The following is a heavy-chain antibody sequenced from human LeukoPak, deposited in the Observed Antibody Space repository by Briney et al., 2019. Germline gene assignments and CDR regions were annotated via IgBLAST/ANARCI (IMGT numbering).Heavy chain of an antibody. CDR2: IYPGDSDT. D-gene: IGHD3-10*01. Sequence: GESLKISFQGPGCSFPSYWIGWVRPMPGKGLEWMGIIYPGDSDTRYSPSFQGQVTISAAKSIPTAYLQWRSLKASDTAMYYCARRDGWVSYSPYFEGWGKGTLVTV. CDR1: GCSFPSYW. V-gene: IGHV5-51*01. J-gene: IGHJ4*02. CDR3: ARRDGWVSYSPYFEG.